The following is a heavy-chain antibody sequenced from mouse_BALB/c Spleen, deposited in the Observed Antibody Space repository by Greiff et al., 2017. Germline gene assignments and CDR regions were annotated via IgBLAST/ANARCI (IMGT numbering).Heavy chain of an antibody. D-gene: IGHD1-1*01. CDR2: INPYNGDT. V-gene: IGHV1-20*02. CDR1: GYSFTGYF. CDR3: AREGYYGSSHY. J-gene: IGHJ2*01. Sequence: EVQLQQSGPELVKPGASVKISCKASGYSFTGYFMNWVMQSHGKSLEWIGRINPYNGDTFYNQKFKGKATLTVDKSSSTAHMELRSLASEDSAVYYCAREGYYGSSHYWGQGTTLTVSS.